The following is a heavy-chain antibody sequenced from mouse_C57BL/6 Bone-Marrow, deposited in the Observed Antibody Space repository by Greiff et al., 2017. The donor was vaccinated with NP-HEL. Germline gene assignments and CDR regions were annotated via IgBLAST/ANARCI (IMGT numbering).Heavy chain of an antibody. V-gene: IGHV5-9*01. CDR1: GFTFSSYT. CDR3: ARHSFITTVVATRFAY. J-gene: IGHJ3*01. D-gene: IGHD1-1*01. CDR2: ISGGGGNT. Sequence: DVKLVESGGGLVKPGGSLKLSCAASGFTFSSYTMSWVRQTPEKRLEWVATISGGGGNTYYPDSVKGRFTISRDNAKNTLYLQMSSLRSEDTALYYCARHSFITTVVATRFAYWGQGTLVTVSA.